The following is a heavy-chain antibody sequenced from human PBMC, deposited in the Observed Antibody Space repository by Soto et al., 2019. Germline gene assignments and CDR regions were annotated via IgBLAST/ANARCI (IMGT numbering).Heavy chain of an antibody. CDR3: GSGWLERRGGGIDAFDI. CDR1: GDSVSSNIAA. CDR2: TYYRSRWYN. J-gene: IGHJ3*02. D-gene: IGHD1-1*01. V-gene: IGHV6-1*01. Sequence: SQTLSLTCAISGDSVSSNIAAWNWIRQSPSRGLEWLVRTYYRSRWYNDYAVSVKSRITINPDTSTNQFSLQLNCVTPGDTAVYYCGSGWLERRGGGIDAFDILVQGTMLTVSS.